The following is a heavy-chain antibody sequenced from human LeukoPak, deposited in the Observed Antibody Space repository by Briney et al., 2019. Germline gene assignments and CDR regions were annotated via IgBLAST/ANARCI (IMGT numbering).Heavy chain of an antibody. V-gene: IGHV5-51*01. CDR1: GYRFTNYW. CDR3: ARRLAVAGRGYYGLDV. J-gene: IGHJ6*02. D-gene: IGHD6-19*01. CDR2: IYPGDSDT. Sequence: GESLKISCKGSGYRFTNYWIGWVRQMPGKGLEWMGNIYPGDSDTRYSPPFQGQVIISADKSISTAYLQWTSLKASDTALYYCARRLAVAGRGYYGLDVWGQGTTVTVSS.